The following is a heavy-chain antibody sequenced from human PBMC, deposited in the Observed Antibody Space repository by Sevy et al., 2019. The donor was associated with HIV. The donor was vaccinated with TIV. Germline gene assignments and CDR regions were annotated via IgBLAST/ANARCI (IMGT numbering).Heavy chain of an antibody. J-gene: IGHJ4*02. Sequence: GGYLRLSCEVSGFTFRSYAMNWVRQAPGKGLEWISGVSGSGGSTYYADSVKGRFTISRDNSRNTLYLQIDSLRAEDSTLYYCAKDLAYDNTYLDYWGQGTLVTVSS. D-gene: IGHD3-22*01. CDR1: GFTFRSYA. V-gene: IGHV3-23*01. CDR2: VSGSGGST. CDR3: AKDLAYDNTYLDY.